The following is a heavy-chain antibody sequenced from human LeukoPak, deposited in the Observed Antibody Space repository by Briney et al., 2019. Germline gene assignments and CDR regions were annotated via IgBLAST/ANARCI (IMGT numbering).Heavy chain of an antibody. Sequence: AGGSLRLSCAASGFTFNTYAMSWVRQAPGKGLEWVSTISGGGDDTYYADSVKGRFTISRDNSKNTLYLQMNSLRAEDTAVYYCASESSGYYYVPFDYWGQGTLVTVSS. CDR3: ASESSGYYYVPFDY. CDR1: GFTFNTYA. CDR2: ISGGGDDT. J-gene: IGHJ4*02. D-gene: IGHD3-22*01. V-gene: IGHV3-23*01.